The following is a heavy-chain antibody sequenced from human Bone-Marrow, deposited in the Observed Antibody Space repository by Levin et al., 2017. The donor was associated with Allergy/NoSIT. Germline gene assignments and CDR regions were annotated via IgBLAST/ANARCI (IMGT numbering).Heavy chain of an antibody. CDR1: GSTFSDYY. Sequence: GGSLRLSCEVSGSTFSDYYIGWIRQAPGKPLEWISYIKSSGATVYYADSVKGRFTTSRGSAKNSVFLQMNTLRAEDTAVYYGAGSLTDVGDYETYFFAHWGQGTLVTVSS. CDR3: AGSLTDVGDYETYFFAH. V-gene: IGHV3-11*01. J-gene: IGHJ4*02. CDR2: IKSSGATV. D-gene: IGHD4-17*01.